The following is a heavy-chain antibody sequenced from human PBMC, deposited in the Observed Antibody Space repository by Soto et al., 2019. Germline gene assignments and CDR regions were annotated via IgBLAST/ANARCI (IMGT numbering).Heavy chain of an antibody. D-gene: IGHD2-21*02. V-gene: IGHV3-30*18. CDR1: GFTFSSYG. CDR2: ISYDGSNK. Sequence: GGSLRLSCAASGFTFSSYGMHWVRQAPGKGLEWVAVISYDGSNKYYADSVKGRFTISRDNSKNTLYLQMNSLRAEDTAVYYCAKRLPGDDAFDIWGQGTMVTVSS. J-gene: IGHJ3*02. CDR3: AKRLPGDDAFDI.